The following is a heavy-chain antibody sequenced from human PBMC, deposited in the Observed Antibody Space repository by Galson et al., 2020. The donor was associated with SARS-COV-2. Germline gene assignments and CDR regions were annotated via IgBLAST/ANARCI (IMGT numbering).Heavy chain of an antibody. V-gene: IGHV2-70*17. Sequence: SRPTLVKPTQTLTLTCTFSGFSLTTNGLCVSWIRQPPGKALEWLARIDWDDDKFYSTSLQTRLAISKDTSKNQVVLTMTNVDPIDTGTYYCARTTSSGGCFDSWGQGTLVTVSS. J-gene: IGHJ4*02. CDR1: GFSLTTNGLC. CDR3: ARTTSSGGCFDS. CDR2: IDWDDDK. D-gene: IGHD6-19*01.